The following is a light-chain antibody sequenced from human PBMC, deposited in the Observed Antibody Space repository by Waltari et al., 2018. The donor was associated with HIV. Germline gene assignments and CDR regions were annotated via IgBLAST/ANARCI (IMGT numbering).Light chain of an antibody. Sequence: DIQMTQSLSTLSASVGDRVTPTCRASQSISNWLAWYQQKPGNAPKLLIYKASTLEGGVPSRFRGSGSGTEFTLTINSLQPDDFATYFCQQYYLSPWTFGQGARV. V-gene: IGKV1-5*03. CDR1: QSISNW. CDR2: KAS. J-gene: IGKJ1*01. CDR3: QQYYLSPWT.